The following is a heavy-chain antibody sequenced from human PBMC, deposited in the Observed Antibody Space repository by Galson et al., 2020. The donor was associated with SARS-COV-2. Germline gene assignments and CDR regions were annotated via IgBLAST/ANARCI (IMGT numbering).Heavy chain of an antibody. CDR1: GFTFSDYY. J-gene: IGHJ6*02. D-gene: IGHD1-26*01. V-gene: IGHV3-11*01. Sequence: PGGSLRLSCAASGFTFSDYYMSWIRQAPGKGLEWVSYISSSGSTIYYADSVKGRFTISRDNAKNSLYLQMNSLRAEDTAVYYCARDLSHSWSNIVGATEQGSLYYYGMDVWGQGTTVTVSS. CDR3: ARDLSHSWSNIVGATEQGSLYYYGMDV. CDR2: ISSSGSTI.